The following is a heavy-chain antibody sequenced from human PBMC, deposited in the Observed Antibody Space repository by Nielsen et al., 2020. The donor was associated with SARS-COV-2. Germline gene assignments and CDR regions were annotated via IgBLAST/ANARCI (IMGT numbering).Heavy chain of an antibody. V-gene: IGHV3-48*01. D-gene: IGHD2-2*01. Sequence: GESLKISCAASGFTFSAYSMTWVRQAPGKGLEWVSYISSTSSIIYYADSVKGRFTISRDNAKNSLDLQMNSLRAEDTALYYCARDLPAQTLWGQGTPVTVSS. CDR1: GFTFSAYS. CDR3: ARDLPAQTL. J-gene: IGHJ4*02. CDR2: ISSTSSII.